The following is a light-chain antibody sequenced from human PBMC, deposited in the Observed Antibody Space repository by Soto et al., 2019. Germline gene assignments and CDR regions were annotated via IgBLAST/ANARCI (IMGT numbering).Light chain of an antibody. J-gene: IGKJ5*01. CDR1: HVVSSSY. Sequence: EIVLTQSPGTLSLSPGERATLSCRAIHVVSSSYVAWYQQNPGQAPRLLIYGASRRATGIPDRFSGSGSGTDFTLTISRLEPEDFAVHYCQQYGSSLSITFGQGTRLEIK. CDR2: GAS. CDR3: QQYGSSLSIT. V-gene: IGKV3-20*01.